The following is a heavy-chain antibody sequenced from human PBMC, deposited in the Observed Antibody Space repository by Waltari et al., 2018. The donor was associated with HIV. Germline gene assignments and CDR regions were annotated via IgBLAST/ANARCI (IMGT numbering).Heavy chain of an antibody. Sequence: EVHLLESGGGLVKPGGSLRLSCAASEFSLSTYAMGWVRQAPGKGLEWVSSISGEGDTTYYADSVKGRFTSSRDNSKNTLSLQMNSLRGEDTAVYYCAKGVTYDLLTGFSPLDSWGQGTLVTVSS. J-gene: IGHJ5*01. V-gene: IGHV3-23*01. D-gene: IGHD3-9*01. CDR1: EFSLSTYA. CDR3: AKGVTYDLLTGFSPLDS. CDR2: ISGEGDTT.